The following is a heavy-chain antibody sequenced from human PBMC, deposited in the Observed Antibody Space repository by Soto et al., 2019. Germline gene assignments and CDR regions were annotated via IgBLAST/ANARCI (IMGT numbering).Heavy chain of an antibody. J-gene: IGHJ6*02. V-gene: IGHV1-69*13. CDR2: IIPIFGTA. Sequence: SVKVSCKASGGTFSSYAISWVRQAPGQGLEWMGGIIPIFGTANYAQKFQGRVTITADESTSTAYMELSSLRSEETAVYYCARDREAAGHYYYGMDVWGQGTTVTVSS. CDR3: ARDREAAGHYYYGMDV. CDR1: GGTFSSYA. D-gene: IGHD6-13*01.